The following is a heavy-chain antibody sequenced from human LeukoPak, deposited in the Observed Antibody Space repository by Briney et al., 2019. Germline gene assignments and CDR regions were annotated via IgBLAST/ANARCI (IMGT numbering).Heavy chain of an antibody. D-gene: IGHD5-24*01. CDR1: GFTFSSYG. Sequence: PGGSLRLSCAASGFTFSSYGMHWVRQAPGKGLEWVAFIRYDGSNKYYADSVKGRFTTSRDNSKNTLYLQMNSLRAEDTAVYYCAKGKRVPYYFDYWGQGTLVTVSS. CDR2: IRYDGSNK. V-gene: IGHV3-30*02. CDR3: AKGKRVPYYFDY. J-gene: IGHJ4*02.